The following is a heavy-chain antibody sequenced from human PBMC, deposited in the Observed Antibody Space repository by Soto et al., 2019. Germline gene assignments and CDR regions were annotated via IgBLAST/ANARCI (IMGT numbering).Heavy chain of an antibody. CDR2: VGGNGLDT. D-gene: IGHD3-9*01. V-gene: IGHV3-23*01. Sequence: EVQLLESGGGLVQHGGSLRLTCSASGFIFSKYAMNWVRHAPGKGLEWVSAVGGNGLDTYYADSVKGRFTISRDNSKNTLYLQMNSLRAEDTAVYYGAGRTGYRFDYWGQGTLVTVSS. J-gene: IGHJ4*02. CDR3: AGRTGYRFDY. CDR1: GFIFSKYA.